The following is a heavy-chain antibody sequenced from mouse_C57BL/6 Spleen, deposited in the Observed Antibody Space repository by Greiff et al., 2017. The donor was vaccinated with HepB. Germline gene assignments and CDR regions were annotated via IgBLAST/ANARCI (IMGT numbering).Heavy chain of an antibody. J-gene: IGHJ3*01. CDR1: GFTFSSYA. CDR2: ISSGGDYI. V-gene: IGHV5-9-1*02. Sequence: EVKLVESGEGLVKPGGSLKLSCAASGFTFSSYAMSWVRQTPEKRLEWVAYISSGGDYIYYADTVKGRFTISRDNGRNTLYLQMSSLKSEDTAMYYCTRGGNYEAWFAYWGQGTLVTVSA. D-gene: IGHD2-1*01. CDR3: TRGGNYEAWFAY.